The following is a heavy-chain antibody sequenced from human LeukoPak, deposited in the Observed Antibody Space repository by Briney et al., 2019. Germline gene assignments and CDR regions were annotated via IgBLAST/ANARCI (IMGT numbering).Heavy chain of an antibody. CDR3: ATSLRLIAVAADFDY. CDR2: INHSGST. D-gene: IGHD6-19*01. Sequence: PSETLSLTCAVYGGSFSGYYWSWIRQPPGKGLEWIGEINHSGSTNYNPSLKSRGTISVDTSKHQFSLKLSSVTAADTAVYYCATSLRLIAVAADFDYWGQGTLVTVSS. CDR1: GGSFSGYY. V-gene: IGHV4-34*01. J-gene: IGHJ4*02.